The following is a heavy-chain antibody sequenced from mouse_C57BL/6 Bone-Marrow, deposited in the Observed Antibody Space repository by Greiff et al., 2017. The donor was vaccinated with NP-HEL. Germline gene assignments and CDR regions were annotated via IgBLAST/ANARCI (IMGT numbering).Heavy chain of an antibody. Sequence: EVQGVESGGDLVKPGGSLKLSCAASGFTFSSYGMSWVRQTPDKRLEWVATISSGGSYTYYPDSVKGRFPISRDNAKNTLYLQMSSLKSEDTAMYYCARRVYYYGSSPFYFDVWGTGTTVTVSS. D-gene: IGHD1-1*01. CDR1: GFTFSSYG. CDR2: ISSGGSYT. CDR3: ARRVYYYGSSPFYFDV. J-gene: IGHJ1*03. V-gene: IGHV5-6*01.